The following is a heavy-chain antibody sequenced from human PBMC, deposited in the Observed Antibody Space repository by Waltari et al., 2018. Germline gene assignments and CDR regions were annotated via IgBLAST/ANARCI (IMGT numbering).Heavy chain of an antibody. D-gene: IGHD5-18*01. J-gene: IGHJ4*02. V-gene: IGHV4-39*01. CDR1: GGSISTSTNY. Sequence: QLQLQESGPGLVKPSETLSLTCAVSGGSISTSTNYWGWIRQSPGKGLEWIGNIHYSGTADYNPSLESRVTMSVDTSRNQFSLKLTSVAAADTAVYYCARLEDSYAETPIDYWGQGTLVTVSS. CDR3: ARLEDSYAETPIDY. CDR2: IHYSGTA.